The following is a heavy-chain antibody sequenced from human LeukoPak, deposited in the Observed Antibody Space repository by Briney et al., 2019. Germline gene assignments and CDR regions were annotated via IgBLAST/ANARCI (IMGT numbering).Heavy chain of an antibody. CDR1: GGSISSSSYY. V-gene: IGHV4-39*01. D-gene: IGHD3-16*01. J-gene: IGHJ4*02. CDR3: ARRPAGGADY. Sequence: SVTLSLTCTVSGGSISSSSYYWGWIRQPPGKGLEWIGSIYYSGSTYYNPSLKSRVTISVDTSKNQFSLKLSSVTAADTAVYYCARRPAGGADYWGQGTLVTVSS. CDR2: IYYSGST.